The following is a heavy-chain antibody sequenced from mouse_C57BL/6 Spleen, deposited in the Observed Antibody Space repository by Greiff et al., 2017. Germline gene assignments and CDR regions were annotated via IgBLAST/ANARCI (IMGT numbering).Heavy chain of an antibody. V-gene: IGHV5-6*02. CDR1: GFTFSSYG. J-gene: IGHJ3*01. CDR3: ARRYDYGAWFAY. D-gene: IGHD2-4*01. Sequence: EVKLVESGGDLVKPGGSLKLSCAASGFTFSSYGMSWVRQTPDKRLEWVATISSGGSYTYYPDSVKGRFTISRDNAKNTLYLQMSSLKSEDTAMYDCARRYDYGAWFAYWGQGTLVTVSA. CDR2: ISSGGSYT.